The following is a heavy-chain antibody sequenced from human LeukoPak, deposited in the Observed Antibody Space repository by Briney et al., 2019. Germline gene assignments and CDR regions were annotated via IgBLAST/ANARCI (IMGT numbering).Heavy chain of an antibody. CDR2: INPNSGGT. CDR3: ARGAYYYDSSGYYVVY. CDR1: GYTFTGYY. D-gene: IGHD3-22*01. Sequence: ASVKVSCKASGYTFTGYYMHWVRQAPGQGLEWMGWINPNSGGTNYAQKFQGRVTMTRDTSISTAYMELSRLRSDDTAVYYCARGAYYYDSSGYYVVYWGQGTLVTVSS. J-gene: IGHJ4*02. V-gene: IGHV1-2*02.